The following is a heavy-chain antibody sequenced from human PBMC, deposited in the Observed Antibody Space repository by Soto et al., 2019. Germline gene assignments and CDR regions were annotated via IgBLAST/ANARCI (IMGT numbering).Heavy chain of an antibody. V-gene: IGHV4-34*01. J-gene: IGHJ5*02. Sequence: SETLSLTCAVSGGSVFDYFWTWIRQPPGKGLEWIGEINHSGSTNYNPSLESRVTISMDTSKAQFSLKLSSVTAADTAVYYCAALDCSSTSCYGGDWFDPWGQGTLVTVSS. CDR3: AALDCSSTSCYGGDWFDP. D-gene: IGHD2-2*01. CDR2: INHSGST. CDR1: GGSVFDYF.